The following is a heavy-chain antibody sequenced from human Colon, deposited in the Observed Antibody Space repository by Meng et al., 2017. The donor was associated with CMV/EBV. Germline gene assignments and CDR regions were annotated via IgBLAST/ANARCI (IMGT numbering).Heavy chain of an antibody. CDR3: AKTYSGNWDFYFDL. J-gene: IGHJ2*01. Sequence: GESLKISCAGSGFSFSTYWIGWVRQMPGKGLEWMAIIYPDDSDSRYSPSFQGQVTISVDKSLNTTYLRWSSLKASDTAIYYCAKTYSGNWDFYFDLWGRGTLVTVSS. V-gene: IGHV5-51*01. D-gene: IGHD4-23*01. CDR2: IYPDDSDS. CDR1: GFSFSTYW.